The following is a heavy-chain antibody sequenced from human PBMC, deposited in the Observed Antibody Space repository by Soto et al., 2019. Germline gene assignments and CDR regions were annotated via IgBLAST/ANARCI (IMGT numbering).Heavy chain of an antibody. D-gene: IGHD6-13*01. J-gene: IGHJ4*02. V-gene: IGHV3-30-3*01. CDR2: ISYDGSNK. CDR1: GFTFSSYA. Sequence: LRLSCAASGFTFSSYAMHWVRQAPGKGLEWVAVISYDGSNKYYADSVKGRFTISRDNSKNTLYLQMNSLRAEDTAVYYCARDSSLDYWGQGTLVTVSS. CDR3: ARDSSLDY.